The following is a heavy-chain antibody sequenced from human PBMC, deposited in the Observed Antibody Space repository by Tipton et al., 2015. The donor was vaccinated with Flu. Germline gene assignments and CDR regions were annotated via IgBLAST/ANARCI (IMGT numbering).Heavy chain of an antibody. J-gene: IGHJ4*02. CDR1: GFTFSSYG. CDR3: ARDHVAGYYHGY. D-gene: IGHD3-9*01. V-gene: IGHV3-33*01. CDR2: IWYDGSNK. Sequence: SLRLSCAASGFTFSSYGMHWVRQAPGKGLEWVAVIWYDGSNKYYADSVKGRFTISRDNSKNTLYLQMNSLRAEDTAVYYCARDHVAGYYHGYWGQGTLVTVSS.